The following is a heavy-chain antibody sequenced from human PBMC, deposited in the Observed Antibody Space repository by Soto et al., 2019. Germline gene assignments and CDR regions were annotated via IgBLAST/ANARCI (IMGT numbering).Heavy chain of an antibody. V-gene: IGHV3-74*01. J-gene: IGHJ4*02. CDR3: ARGAQNYYYFDY. D-gene: IGHD3-10*01. CDR1: GFTFSSHW. CDR2: IYTDGSRA. Sequence: EVQLVESGGGLVQPGGSLRLSCEASGFTFSSHWMHWVRQAPGKGLVWVSRIYTDGSRADYADSVKGQLTISRDNAKNTVYLQVNSLGAEDTAVYFCARGAQNYYYFDYWGQGTLVTVSS.